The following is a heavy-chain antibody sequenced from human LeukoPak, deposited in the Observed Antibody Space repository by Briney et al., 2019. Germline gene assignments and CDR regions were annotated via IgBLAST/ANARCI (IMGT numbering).Heavy chain of an antibody. J-gene: IGHJ6*02. CDR1: GYTFTSYG. Sequence: ASVKVSCKASGYTFTSYGISWVRQAPGQGLEWMGWISAYNGNTNYAQKLQGRVTMTTDTSTSTAHMELRSLRSDDTAVYYCARVKERYYYYGMDVWGQGTTVTVSS. V-gene: IGHV1-18*01. CDR3: ARVKERYYYYGMDV. CDR2: ISAYNGNT.